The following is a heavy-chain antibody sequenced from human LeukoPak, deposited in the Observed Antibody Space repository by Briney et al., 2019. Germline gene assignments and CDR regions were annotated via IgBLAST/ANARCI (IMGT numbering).Heavy chain of an antibody. D-gene: IGHD1-20*01. CDR2: ISGSGGST. J-gene: IGHJ4*02. V-gene: IGHV3-23*01. CDR3: AKDSGYNWNQYYFDY. CDR1: GFTFSSYA. Sequence: GGSLRLSCAASGFTFSSYAMSWVRQAPGKGLEWVSAISGSGGSTYYADSVKGRLTISRDNSKNTLYLQMNSLRAEDTAVYYCAKDSGYNWNQYYFDYWGQGTLVTVSS.